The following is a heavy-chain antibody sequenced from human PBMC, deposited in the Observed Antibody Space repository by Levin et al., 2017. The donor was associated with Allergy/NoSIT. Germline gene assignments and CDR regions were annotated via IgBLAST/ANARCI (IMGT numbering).Heavy chain of an antibody. J-gene: IGHJ3*02. Sequence: GGSLRLSCAASGFTFSNAWMSWVRQAPGKGLEWVGRIKSKTDGGTTDYAAPVKGRFTISRDDSKNTLYLQMNSLKTEDTAVYYCTTAFSSRVVVVPAASDDAFDIWGQGTMVTVSS. CDR3: TTAFSSRVVVVPAASDDAFDI. D-gene: IGHD2-2*01. CDR1: GFTFSNAW. V-gene: IGHV3-15*01. CDR2: IKSKTDGGTT.